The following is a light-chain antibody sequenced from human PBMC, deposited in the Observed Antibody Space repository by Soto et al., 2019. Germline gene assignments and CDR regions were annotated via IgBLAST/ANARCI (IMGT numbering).Light chain of an antibody. CDR2: GSS. CDR3: QQSFNTPS. Sequence: DIHMTQSPSSLSASVGDRVTITCRSSQSIYRFLNWYQHRTWNVPKLLIYGSSTLQSGVPSRFSGSGSGTEFTLTISSLQPEEFATYYCQQSFNTPSFGKGTRLEIK. CDR1: QSIYRF. J-gene: IGKJ5*01. V-gene: IGKV1-39*01.